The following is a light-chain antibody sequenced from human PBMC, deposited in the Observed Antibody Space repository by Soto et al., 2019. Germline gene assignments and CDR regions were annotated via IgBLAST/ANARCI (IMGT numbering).Light chain of an antibody. V-gene: IGLV1-40*01. J-gene: IGLJ1*01. Sequence: QSVLTQPPSVSGSPGQRVSISCTGSSTNIGAGNGVHWYQQRPGTAPKLLIVGNTIRPSWVPDRFSASTSGTSASLAITGLQAEDEGDYYCQSYDSTLSARYVFGTGTKLTVL. CDR3: QSYDSTLSARYV. CDR2: GNT. CDR1: STNIGAGNG.